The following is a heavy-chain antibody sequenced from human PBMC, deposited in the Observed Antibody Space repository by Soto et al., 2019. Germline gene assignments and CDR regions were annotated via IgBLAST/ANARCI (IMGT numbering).Heavy chain of an antibody. CDR1: GFTFSSYA. V-gene: IGHV3-30-3*01. CDR2: ISYDGSNK. D-gene: IGHD6-13*01. CDR3: ARDDGSSSWHENWFDP. J-gene: IGHJ5*02. Sequence: GGSLRLSCAASGFTFSSYAMHWVRQAPGKGLEWVAVISYDGSNKYYADSVKGRFTISRDNSKNTLYLQMNSLRAEDTAVYYCARDDGSSSWHENWFDPWGQGTLVTVSS.